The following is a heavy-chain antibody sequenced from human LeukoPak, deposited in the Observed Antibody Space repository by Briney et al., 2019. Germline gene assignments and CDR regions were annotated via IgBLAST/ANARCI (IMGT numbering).Heavy chain of an antibody. J-gene: IGHJ6*02. CDR3: AKDGAGYYYYGMDV. CDR2: ISYDGSNK. D-gene: IGHD1-26*01. CDR1: GFTFSDYG. Sequence: GGSLRLSCAASGFTFSDYGMHWVRQAPGKGLEWVAVISYDGSNKYYADSVKGRFTISRDNSKNTLYLQMNSLRAEDTAVYYCAKDGAGYYYYGMDVWGQGTTVTVSS. V-gene: IGHV3-30*18.